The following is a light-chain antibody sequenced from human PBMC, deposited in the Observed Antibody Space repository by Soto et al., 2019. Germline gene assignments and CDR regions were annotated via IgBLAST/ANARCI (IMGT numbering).Light chain of an antibody. V-gene: IGKV3-20*01. CDR2: GAS. CDR1: KGVSSGY. J-gene: IGKJ1*01. Sequence: EIVLTQSPGTLSLSPGERATSSARASKGVSSGYLAWYQQKPGQAPRLLIYGASSRATGIPDRFSGSGSGTDFTLTISRLEPEDFAVYYCQQYGSSRTFGQGTKVEIK. CDR3: QQYGSSRT.